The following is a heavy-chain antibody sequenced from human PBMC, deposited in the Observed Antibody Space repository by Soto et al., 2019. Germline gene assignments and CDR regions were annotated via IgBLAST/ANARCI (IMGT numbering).Heavy chain of an antibody. CDR2: INPDNGNT. Sequence: QVQLVQSGAEVKKPGASVKISCKASGYTFTRYTMNWVRQAPGQRLEWMGWINPDNGNTKSSQKFQDIVIITRDTSASTAYMDMSSLRAEDTAVYYCARGIATGQLDPRGQGTLVTVSS. D-gene: IGHD2-15*01. V-gene: IGHV1-3*01. CDR3: ARGIATGQLDP. CDR1: GYTFTRYT. J-gene: IGHJ5*02.